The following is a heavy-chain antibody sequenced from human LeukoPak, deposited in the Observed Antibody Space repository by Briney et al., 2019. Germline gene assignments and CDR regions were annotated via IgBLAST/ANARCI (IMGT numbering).Heavy chain of an antibody. CDR1: GGSTTSYY. Sequence: SETLPLTCTVSGGSTTSYYWSWIRQPPGKRLEWIGYIYYTGSTNYNPSLKSRVTMSLDTSKNQFSLKLTSVNATDTAVYYCARDLLGDGRLLDIWGQGTMVTVSS. J-gene: IGHJ3*02. D-gene: IGHD5-24*01. CDR2: IYYTGST. CDR3: ARDLLGDGRLLDI. V-gene: IGHV4-59*01.